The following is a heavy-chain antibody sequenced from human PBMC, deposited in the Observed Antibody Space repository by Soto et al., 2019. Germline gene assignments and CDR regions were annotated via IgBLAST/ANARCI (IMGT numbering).Heavy chain of an antibody. CDR1: GGSISSGGYY. J-gene: IGHJ6*02. CDR2: IYYSGST. Sequence: PSETLSLTCTVSGGSISSGGYYWSWILHHPGKGLEWIGYIYYSGSTYYNPSLKSRVTISVDTSKNQFSLKLSSVTAADTAVYYCARGMVDYYYGMDVWGQGTTVTVSS. V-gene: IGHV4-31*03. CDR3: ARGMVDYYYGMDV. D-gene: IGHD3-10*01.